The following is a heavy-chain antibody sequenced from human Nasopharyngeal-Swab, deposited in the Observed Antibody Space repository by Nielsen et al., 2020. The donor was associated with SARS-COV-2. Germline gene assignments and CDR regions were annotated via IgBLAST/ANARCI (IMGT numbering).Heavy chain of an antibody. CDR2: INPSGGST. V-gene: IGHV1-46*01. D-gene: IGHD4-17*01. CDR3: ARAQRGTVTIYYYYGMDV. Sequence: WVRQAPGQGLEWMGIINPSGGSTSYAQKFQGRVTMTRDTSTSTVYMELSSLRSEDTAVYYCARAQRGTVTIYYYYGMDVWGQGTTVTVSS. J-gene: IGHJ6*02.